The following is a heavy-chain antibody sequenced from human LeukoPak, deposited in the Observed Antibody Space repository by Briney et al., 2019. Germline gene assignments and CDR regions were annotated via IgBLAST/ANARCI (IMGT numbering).Heavy chain of an antibody. D-gene: IGHD2-15*01. Sequence: GGALRVSCVRSRFTVSSNYMSWVRQAPRRGLEWVSVIYSGGSTYYADSVKGRFTISRDNSKNTLYLQMNSLRVEDTAVYYCAREIYCSASSCTGGVFDIWGQGTMVTVSS. CDR3: AREIYCSASSCTGGVFDI. J-gene: IGHJ3*02. CDR1: RFTVSSNY. V-gene: IGHV3-53*01. CDR2: IYSGGST.